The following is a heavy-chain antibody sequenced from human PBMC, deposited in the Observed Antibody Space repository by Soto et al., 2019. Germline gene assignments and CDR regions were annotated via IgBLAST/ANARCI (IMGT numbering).Heavy chain of an antibody. CDR2: INSDGSST. J-gene: IGHJ6*02. D-gene: IGHD3-3*01. Sequence: EVQLVESGGGLVQPGGSLRLSCAASGFTFSSYWMHWVRQAPGKGLVWVSRINSDGSSTSYADSVKGRFTISRDNAKNPLYLQMNSLRAEDTAVYYCARGGDVLRFLEWLTHYYYYYYGMDVWGQGTTVTVSS. CDR1: GFTFSSYW. CDR3: ARGGDVLRFLEWLTHYYYYYYGMDV. V-gene: IGHV3-74*01.